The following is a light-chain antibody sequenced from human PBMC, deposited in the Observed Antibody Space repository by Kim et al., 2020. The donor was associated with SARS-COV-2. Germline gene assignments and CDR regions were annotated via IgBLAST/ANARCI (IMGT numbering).Light chain of an antibody. CDR3: QQSYTMPFT. CDR1: QKISGY. CDR2: ETS. V-gene: IGKV1-39*01. J-gene: IGKJ3*01. Sequence: DIQMTQSPSSLSASVGDRVTITCRSSQKISGYLNWYQQKLGKAPKLLMSETSSLQSGVPSRFSGSRSGTEFTLTINSLHPEDFATYFCQQSYTMPFTFGPGTKLEI.